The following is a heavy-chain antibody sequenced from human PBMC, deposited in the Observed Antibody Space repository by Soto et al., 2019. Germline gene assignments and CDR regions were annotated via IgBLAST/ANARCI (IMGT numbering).Heavy chain of an antibody. Sequence: SVKVSCKASGATFSSYAISWVRQPPGQGLKWMGGIIPIFGTANYAQKFQGRVTITADESTSTAYMELSSLRSEDTAVYYCARDLAVAGTHYWSEYYYYGMDVWGQGTTVTVSS. CDR1: GATFSSYA. CDR3: ARDLAVAGTHYWSEYYYYGMDV. D-gene: IGHD6-19*01. V-gene: IGHV1-69*13. CDR2: IIPIFGTA. J-gene: IGHJ6*02.